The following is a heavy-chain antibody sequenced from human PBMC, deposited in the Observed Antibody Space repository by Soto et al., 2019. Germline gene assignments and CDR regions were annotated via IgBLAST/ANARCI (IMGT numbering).Heavy chain of an antibody. Sequence: PGGSLRLSCVGSGFTFSTYWMSWVRQAPGKGLEWVGNIKPDGSDKYYLESVAGRFTISRDNAKNSLFLQMNSLRAEDTAVYYCARGVPGIAVAASDSWGQGTLVTVSS. V-gene: IGHV3-7*01. CDR1: GFTFSTYW. J-gene: IGHJ4*02. D-gene: IGHD6-19*01. CDR3: ARGVPGIAVAASDS. CDR2: IKPDGSDK.